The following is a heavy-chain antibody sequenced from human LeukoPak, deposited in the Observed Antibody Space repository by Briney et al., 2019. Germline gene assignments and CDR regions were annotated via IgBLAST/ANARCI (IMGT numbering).Heavy chain of an antibody. J-gene: IGHJ5*02. V-gene: IGHV5-51*01. Sequence: GESLKISCKGSGCSFTSYWIGWVRQMPGKGLEWMGIIYPGDSDTRYSPSFQGQVTISTDKSISTAYLQWSSLKASDTAMYYCARVIVVVPAAMGKYNWFDPWGQGTLVTVSS. CDR1: GCSFTSYW. D-gene: IGHD2-2*01. CDR2: IYPGDSDT. CDR3: ARVIVVVPAAMGKYNWFDP.